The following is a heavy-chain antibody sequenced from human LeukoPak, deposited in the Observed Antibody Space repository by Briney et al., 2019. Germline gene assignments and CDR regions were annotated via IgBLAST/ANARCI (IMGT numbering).Heavy chain of an antibody. Sequence: LETLCLTRGVSGGSISGTNWWSWVRQPLGQGLEWIGEISLAGQTNYNPSLNGRVTMSLDKSSNPLSLHLTSVTAADTATYYCSRESGPFCPFGYWGQGTLVIVPS. CDR1: GGSISGTNW. CDR3: SRESGPFCPFGY. V-gene: IGHV4/OR15-8*02. J-gene: IGHJ4*02. D-gene: IGHD1-26*01. CDR2: ISLAGQT.